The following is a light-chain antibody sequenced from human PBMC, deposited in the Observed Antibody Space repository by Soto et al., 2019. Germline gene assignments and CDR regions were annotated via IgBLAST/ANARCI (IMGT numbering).Light chain of an antibody. V-gene: IGKV3-11*01. CDR2: SAS. J-gene: IGKJ1*01. Sequence: EIVLTQSPATLSLSPGERATLSCTSSQSVNNNVAWYQQKPGHTPRLLIYSASIGATGTPARFSGSGSGTDFTLTISSLEPEDFAVYYCQQRSNWPPWTFGQGTKVDIK. CDR3: QQRSNWPPWT. CDR1: QSVNNN.